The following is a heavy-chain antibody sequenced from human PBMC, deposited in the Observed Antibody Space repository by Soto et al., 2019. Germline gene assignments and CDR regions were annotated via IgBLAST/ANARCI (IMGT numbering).Heavy chain of an antibody. D-gene: IGHD3-10*01. CDR1: RRSISSSSYY. J-gene: IGHJ6*02. CDR3: ARHEFWFGEPGLYGMDV. CDR2: IYYSGNT. V-gene: IGHV4-39*01. Sequence: PSETLSLTSTVSRRSISSSSYYWAWIRQPTGKGLEWAGRIYYSGNTYYNLSLESRVTISVDTSKNQFSLKLSSVTAADTAVYYCARHEFWFGEPGLYGMDVWGQGTTVTVSS.